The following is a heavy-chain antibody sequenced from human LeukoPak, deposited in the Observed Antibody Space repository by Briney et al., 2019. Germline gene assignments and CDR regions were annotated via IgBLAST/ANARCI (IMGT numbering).Heavy chain of an antibody. CDR2: IWYDGSSK. CDR1: GFTFGSYG. CDR3: VKDYDYDNRLLDY. Sequence: GGSLRLSCAASGFTFGSYGMHWVRQAPGKGLEWVTSIWYDGSSKYYADSVKGRFTVSRDNARKTSYVQMSSLSAEDSAVYYCVKDYDYDNRLLDYWGQGTLVIVSS. J-gene: IGHJ4*02. D-gene: IGHD3-16*01. V-gene: IGHV3-30*02.